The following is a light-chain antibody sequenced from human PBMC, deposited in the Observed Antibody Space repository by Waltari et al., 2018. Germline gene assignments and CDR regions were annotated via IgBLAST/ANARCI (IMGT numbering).Light chain of an antibody. CDR2: KVS. J-gene: IGKJ2*01. CDR3: MQGTHWPYT. Sequence: DVVMPQSPLSLPVTLGQPASISCKSSQSLVHSDGNTYLQWFQQRPGQSPRRLIYKVSYRDSGVPDRFSGRGSGTDFTLKISRVEAEDVGVYYCMQGTHWPYTFGQGTKLDIK. CDR1: QSLVHSDGNTY. V-gene: IGKV2-30*02.